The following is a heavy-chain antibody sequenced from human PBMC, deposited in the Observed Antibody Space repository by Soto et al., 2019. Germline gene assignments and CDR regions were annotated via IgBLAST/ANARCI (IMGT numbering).Heavy chain of an antibody. J-gene: IGHJ4*02. Sequence: GGSLRLSCAASGFTFSSYAMSWVRQAPGKGLEWVSAVSGGSATTNYADSVKGRFTISRDNSKNTLYLQMNSLRAEDTAVYYCARASMIVVVITLFDYWGQGTLVTVSS. D-gene: IGHD3-22*01. CDR3: ARASMIVVVITLFDY. CDR1: GFTFSSYA. V-gene: IGHV3-23*01. CDR2: VSGGSATT.